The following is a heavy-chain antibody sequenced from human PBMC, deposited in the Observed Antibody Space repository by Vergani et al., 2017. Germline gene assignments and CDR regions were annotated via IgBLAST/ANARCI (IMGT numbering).Heavy chain of an antibody. V-gene: IGHV3-73*02. J-gene: IGHJ4*02. CDR2: IRSKANNYAT. CDR3: TSGIIAAADTGGQNFDY. Sequence: EVQLVESGGGLVQPGGSLKLSCAASGFTFSGSAMHWVRQASGKGLEWVGRIRSKANNYATTYAASVKCRFTISRDDSKNTAYLQMNSLKSEDTAVYFCTSGIIAAADTGGQNFDYWGQGTLVTVSS. CDR1: GFTFSGSA. D-gene: IGHD6-13*01.